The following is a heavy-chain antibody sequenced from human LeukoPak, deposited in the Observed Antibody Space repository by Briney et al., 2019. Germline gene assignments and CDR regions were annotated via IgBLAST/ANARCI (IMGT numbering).Heavy chain of an antibody. CDR3: AALLRPY. V-gene: IGHV3-23*01. CDR1: GFTFSIYG. J-gene: IGHJ4*02. D-gene: IGHD3-16*01. Sequence: GGSLRLSCAAPGFTFSIYGMGWVRQASGKGLEWVASISDNGGNTYYADSAKGWFTISRDNAKNSLYLQMNSLRAEDTAVYYCAALLRPYWGQGTLVTVSS. CDR2: ISDNGGNT.